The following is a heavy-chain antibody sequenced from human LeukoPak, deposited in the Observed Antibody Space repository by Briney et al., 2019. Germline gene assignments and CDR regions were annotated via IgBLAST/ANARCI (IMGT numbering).Heavy chain of an antibody. CDR1: GGSFSDYF. CDR2: INHSGRT. D-gene: IGHD2-2*01. CDR3: ARDVVVVPAAIHYGMDV. J-gene: IGHJ6*02. V-gene: IGHV4-34*01. Sequence: SETLSLTCAVYGGSFSDYFWGWIRQPPGKGLEWIGEINHSGRTYYNPSLESRVTISVDTSKNQFSLNLSSVTAADTAVYYCARDVVVVPAAIHYGMDVWGQGTTVTVSS.